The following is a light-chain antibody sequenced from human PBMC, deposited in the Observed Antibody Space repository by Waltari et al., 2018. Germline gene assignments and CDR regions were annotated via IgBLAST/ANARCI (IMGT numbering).Light chain of an antibody. V-gene: IGLV2-8*01. J-gene: IGLJ3*02. CDR1: SSDVGGYHY. CDR2: EVS. CDR3: SSYAGSNTWV. Sequence: QSALTQPPSAYGSPGQSVTISCTGTSSDVGGYHYVSWYQHHPGKAPKFMIYEVSKRPSGVPDRFSGSKSGNTASLTVSGLQAEDEADYYCSSYAGSNTWVFGGGTKLTVL.